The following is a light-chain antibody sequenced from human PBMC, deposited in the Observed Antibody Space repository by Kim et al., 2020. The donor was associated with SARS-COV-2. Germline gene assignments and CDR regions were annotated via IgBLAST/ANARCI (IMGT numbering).Light chain of an antibody. CDR3: QVWYSTSDHVV. J-gene: IGLJ2*01. CDR1: NIGTKS. CDR2: YDS. V-gene: IGLV3-21*04. Sequence: SYELTQPPSVSVAPGKTARITCGGSNIGTKSVHWYQQKPGQAPVLVIYYDSDRPSGIPERFSGSNSGNTATLTISRVEAGDEADYYCQVWYSTSDHVVFG.